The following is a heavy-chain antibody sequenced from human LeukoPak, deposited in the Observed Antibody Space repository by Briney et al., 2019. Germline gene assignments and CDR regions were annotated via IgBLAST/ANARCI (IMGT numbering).Heavy chain of an antibody. Sequence: SETLSLTCTVSGGSISSYYWNWIRQPPGKGLEWIGNIFRSGSTYYNTSLKSRVTISVDTSKNQFSLKLSSVTAADTAVYYCANYDSSGYHDYWGQGTLVTVSS. CDR3: ANYDSSGYHDY. CDR2: IFRSGST. D-gene: IGHD3-22*01. J-gene: IGHJ4*02. CDR1: GGSISSYY. V-gene: IGHV4-59*04.